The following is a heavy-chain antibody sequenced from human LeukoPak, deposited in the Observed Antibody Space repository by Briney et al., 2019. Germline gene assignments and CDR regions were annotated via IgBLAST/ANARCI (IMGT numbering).Heavy chain of an antibody. Sequence: GGSLRLSCAASGFTVSSNYMSWVRQAPGKGLEWVSVIYSGGSTYYADSVKGRFTISRDNSKNTLYLQMNSLRAEDTAVYYCAKDSPYCSSTSCYLFDYWGQGTLVTVSS. CDR3: AKDSPYCSSTSCYLFDY. V-gene: IGHV3-53*01. CDR2: IYSGGST. CDR1: GFTVSSNY. D-gene: IGHD2-2*01. J-gene: IGHJ4*02.